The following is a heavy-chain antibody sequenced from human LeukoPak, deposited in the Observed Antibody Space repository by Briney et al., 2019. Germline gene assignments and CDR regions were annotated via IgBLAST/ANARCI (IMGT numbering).Heavy chain of an antibody. Sequence: KTRGSLRLSCAASGFTFSSYSMNWVRQAPGKGLEWVSSISSSSSYIYYAASVKGRFTISRDNAKNSLYLQMNSLRAEDTAVYYCARDPNYYDSSVRSSPPSYWGQGTLVTVSS. J-gene: IGHJ4*02. CDR1: GFTFSSYS. CDR2: ISSSSSYI. D-gene: IGHD3-22*01. CDR3: ARDPNYYDSSVRSSPPSY. V-gene: IGHV3-21*01.